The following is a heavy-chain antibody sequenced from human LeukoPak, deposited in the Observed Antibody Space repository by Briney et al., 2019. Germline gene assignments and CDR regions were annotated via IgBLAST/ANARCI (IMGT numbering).Heavy chain of an antibody. J-gene: IGHJ3*02. V-gene: IGHV4-4*07. Sequence: SETLSLTCTVSGGSISSYYWSWIRQPAGKGLEWIGRIYVSGSTNYNPSLKSRVTMSVDTSKNQLSLKLSSVTAADTAVYYCAKDSQTMVIGGAFDIWGQGTMVTVSS. CDR3: AKDSQTMVIGGAFDI. CDR1: GGSISSYY. CDR2: IYVSGST. D-gene: IGHD2/OR15-2a*01.